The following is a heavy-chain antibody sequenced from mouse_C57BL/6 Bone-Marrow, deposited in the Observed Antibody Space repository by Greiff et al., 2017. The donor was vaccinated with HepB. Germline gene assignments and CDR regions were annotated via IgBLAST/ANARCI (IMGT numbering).Heavy chain of an antibody. V-gene: IGHV14-2*01. CDR3: ARNALDGYYHYAMDY. CDR2: IDPEDGET. Sequence: EVQLQQSGAELVKPGASVKLSCTASGFNIKDYYMHWVKQRTEQGLEWIGRIDPEDGETKYAPKFQGKATITADTSSNTAYLQLRSLTSEDTAVYYCARNALDGYYHYAMDYWGQGTSVTVSS. CDR1: GFNIKDYY. D-gene: IGHD2-3*01. J-gene: IGHJ4*01.